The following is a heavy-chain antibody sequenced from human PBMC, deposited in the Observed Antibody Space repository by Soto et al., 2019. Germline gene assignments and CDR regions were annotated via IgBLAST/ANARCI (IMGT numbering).Heavy chain of an antibody. Sequence: QLQLQESGPRLVKPSETLSLTCSVSGGSISSSSYSWGWIRQPPGKGLEWIGTIYYSGSTHYNPSLGGRVAISADTPNNQLSLRLSAVTAADTAVYYCGRQPGHCGNTTCFGYYSVDVWGQGTTVTVS. J-gene: IGHJ6*02. V-gene: IGHV4-39*01. D-gene: IGHD2-2*01. CDR1: GGSISSSSYS. CDR3: GRQPGHCGNTTCFGYYSVDV. CDR2: IYYSGST.